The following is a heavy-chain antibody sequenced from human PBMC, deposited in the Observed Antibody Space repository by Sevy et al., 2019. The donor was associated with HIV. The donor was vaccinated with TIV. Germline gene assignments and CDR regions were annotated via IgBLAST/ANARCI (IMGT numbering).Heavy chain of an antibody. CDR3: ARGVRYYDFWSGYPWFDP. CDR2: IYYSGST. V-gene: IGHV4-59*01. J-gene: IGHJ5*02. CDR1: GGSISSYY. Sequence: SETLSLTCTVSGGSISSYYWSWIRQPPGKGLEWIGYIYYSGSTNYNPSLKSRVTISEDTSKNQFSLKLSSVTAADTAGYYCARGVRYYDFWSGYPWFDPWGQGTLVTVSS. D-gene: IGHD3-3*01.